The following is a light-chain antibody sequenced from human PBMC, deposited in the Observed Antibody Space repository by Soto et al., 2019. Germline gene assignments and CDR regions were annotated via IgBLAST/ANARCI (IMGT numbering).Light chain of an antibody. CDR2: EVS. CDR3: SSYAASNNYV. V-gene: IGLV2-8*01. Sequence: QSVLTQPPSASGSPGQSVTISCAGTSSDVGGYDYVSWYQQHPGEAPKLIIYEVSKRPSGVPDRFSGSKSGNTASLTVSGLQAEDEAHYYCSSYAASNNYVFGTGPKVTV. J-gene: IGLJ1*01. CDR1: SSDVGGYDY.